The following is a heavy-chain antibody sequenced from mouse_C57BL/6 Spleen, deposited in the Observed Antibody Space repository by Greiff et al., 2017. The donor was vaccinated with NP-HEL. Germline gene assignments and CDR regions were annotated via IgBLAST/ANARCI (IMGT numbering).Heavy chain of an antibody. J-gene: IGHJ3*01. CDR3: VRQSYYDYDEFAY. V-gene: IGHV10-1*01. CDR2: IRSKSNNYAT. CDR1: GFSFNTYA. D-gene: IGHD2-4*01. Sequence: EVQRVESGGGLVQPKGSLKLSCAASGFSFNTYAMNWVRQAPGKGLEWVARIRSKSNNYATYYADSVKDRFTISRDDSESMLYLQMNNLKTEDTAMYYCVRQSYYDYDEFAYWGQGTLVTVSA.